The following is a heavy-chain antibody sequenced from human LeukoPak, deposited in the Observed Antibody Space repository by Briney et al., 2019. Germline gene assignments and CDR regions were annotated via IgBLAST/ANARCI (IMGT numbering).Heavy chain of an antibody. J-gene: IGHJ5*02. CDR3: ARGSIVVVPAASVFDL. Sequence: VASVKVSCKASGYTLTGYYLHWVRQAPRQGLEWMGWINPNSGDTNFAQKFQGRVTMTRDTSISTAYMELSRLRSDDTAVYYCARGSIVVVPAASVFDLWGQGTLVTVSS. CDR1: GYTLTGYY. V-gene: IGHV1-2*02. CDR2: INPNSGDT. D-gene: IGHD2-2*01.